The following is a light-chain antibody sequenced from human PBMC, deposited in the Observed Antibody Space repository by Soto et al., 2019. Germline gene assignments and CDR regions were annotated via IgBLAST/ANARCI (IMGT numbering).Light chain of an antibody. J-gene: IGLJ1*01. CDR1: NSDVGGYNY. CDR3: SSYTSSSTPLYV. V-gene: IGLV2-14*01. CDR2: DVS. Sequence: QSALTQPASVSGSPGQSIAISCTGTNSDVGGYNYVSWYQQHPGKAPKLMIYDVSNRPSGVSNRFSGSKSGNTASLTISGRQAEDEADYYCSSYTSSSTPLYVFGTGTKVTVL.